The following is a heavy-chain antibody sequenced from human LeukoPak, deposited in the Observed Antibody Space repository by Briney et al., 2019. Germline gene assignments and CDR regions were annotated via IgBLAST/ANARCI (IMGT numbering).Heavy chain of an antibody. Sequence: PGGSLRLSCAASGFTFSDYDMHWVRQAPGTGLEWAAAIGTAGDTYYTGSVKGRFTISRENAKNSLYLQMNSLRAGDTAVYYCARVAKERVGGVYYFDYWGQGTLVTVSS. J-gene: IGHJ4*02. V-gene: IGHV3-13*01. CDR3: ARVAKERVGGVYYFDY. CDR1: GFTFSDYD. CDR2: IGTAGDT. D-gene: IGHD1-1*01.